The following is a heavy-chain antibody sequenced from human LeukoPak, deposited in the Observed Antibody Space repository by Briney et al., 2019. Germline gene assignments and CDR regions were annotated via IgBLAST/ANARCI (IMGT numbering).Heavy chain of an antibody. Sequence: GRSLRLSCAASGFTFSSYGMHWVRQAPGKGLEWVAVISYDGSNKYYADSVKGRFTISRDNSQNTLYLQMNSLRAEDTAVYYCANVGDGYTLDYWGQGTLVTVSS. CDR3: ANVGDGYTLDY. J-gene: IGHJ4*02. CDR1: GFTFSSYG. V-gene: IGHV3-30*18. CDR2: ISYDGSNK. D-gene: IGHD2-2*02.